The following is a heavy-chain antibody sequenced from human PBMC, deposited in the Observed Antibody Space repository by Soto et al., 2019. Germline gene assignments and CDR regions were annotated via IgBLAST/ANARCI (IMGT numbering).Heavy chain of an antibody. CDR2: IYHSGST. D-gene: IGHD5-18*01. Sequence: SETLSLTCAVSGYSISSGYYWGWIRQPPGKGLEWIGSIYHSGSTCYNASLKSRVTISVDTSKNQFSLKLSSVTAADTAVYHCARDSAPTASFDYWGQGTLVTVSS. CDR3: ARDSAPTASFDY. V-gene: IGHV4-38-2*02. J-gene: IGHJ4*02. CDR1: GYSISSGYY.